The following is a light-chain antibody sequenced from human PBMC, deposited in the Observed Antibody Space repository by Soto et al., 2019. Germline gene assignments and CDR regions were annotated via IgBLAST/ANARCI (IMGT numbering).Light chain of an antibody. Sequence: DIQMTQSPSTLSASVGDRVNITCRASQSVSSWLAWYQQKPGKVPNLLIYDASNLGSGVPSRFSGSGSGTEFTLTISSLQPDDFATYYCLQYQSSWTFGQGTKVEIQ. CDR2: DAS. V-gene: IGKV1-5*01. CDR1: QSVSSW. J-gene: IGKJ1*01. CDR3: LQYQSSWT.